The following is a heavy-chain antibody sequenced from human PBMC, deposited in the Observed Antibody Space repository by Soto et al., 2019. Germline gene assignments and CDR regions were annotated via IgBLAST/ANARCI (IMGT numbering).Heavy chain of an antibody. V-gene: IGHV4-59*12. Sequence: SETLSLTCTVSGGSISTFYWGWIRQPPGKGLEWIGYIYYTGSANYNPSLKSRVTISVDTSKNQFSLKLSSVTAADTAVYYCARDRNGCDYWGQGTLVTVSS. J-gene: IGHJ4*02. CDR1: GGSISTFY. D-gene: IGHD6-19*01. CDR3: ARDRNGCDY. CDR2: IYYTGSA.